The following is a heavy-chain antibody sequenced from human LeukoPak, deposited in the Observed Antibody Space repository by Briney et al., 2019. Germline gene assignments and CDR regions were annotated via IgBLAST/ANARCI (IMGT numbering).Heavy chain of an antibody. CDR1: GFTFSSYG. J-gene: IGHJ6*03. Sequence: GGSLRLSCAASGFTFSSYGMHWVRQAPGKGLEWVAFIRYDGSNKYYADSVKGRFTISRDNSKNTLYLQMNSLRAEDTAVYYCAKSPDTYYDSSGTYYYYMDVWGKGTTVTVSS. V-gene: IGHV3-30*02. D-gene: IGHD3-22*01. CDR2: IRYDGSNK. CDR3: AKSPDTYYDSSGTYYYYMDV.